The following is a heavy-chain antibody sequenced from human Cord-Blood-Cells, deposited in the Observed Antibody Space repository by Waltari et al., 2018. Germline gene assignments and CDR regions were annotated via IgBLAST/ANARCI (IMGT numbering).Heavy chain of an antibody. V-gene: IGHV4-39*01. CDR2: IYYSGGT. D-gene: IGHD6-6*01. CDR1: GGSIRSSSYY. CDR3: AGLPPGGSSDY. J-gene: IGHJ4*02. Sequence: QLQLQESGPGLVKPSETLSLTCTVSGGSIRSSSYYWGWIRQPPGKGLAWIGSIYYSGGTYYNPSLKSRVTISVDTSKNQFSLKLSSVTAADTAVYYCAGLPPGGSSDYWGQGTLVTVSS.